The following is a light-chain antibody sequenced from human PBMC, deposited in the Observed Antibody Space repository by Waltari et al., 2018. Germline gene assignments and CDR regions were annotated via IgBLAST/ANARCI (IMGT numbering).Light chain of an antibody. Sequence: QSVLTQPPSASATPGQRVTISCSGSSSNIGSNIVNWYQQVPGTTPKLLIYRNDQRRSGVPDRFSGSKSGTSASLASSGLRSEDEADYYCAAWDDTLNGRWEFGGGTKLTVL. V-gene: IGLV1-44*01. CDR2: RND. J-gene: IGLJ3*02. CDR1: SSNIGSNI. CDR3: AAWDDTLNGRWE.